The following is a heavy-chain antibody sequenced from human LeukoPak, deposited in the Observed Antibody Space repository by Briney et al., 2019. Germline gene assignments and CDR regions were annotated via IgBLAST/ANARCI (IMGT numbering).Heavy chain of an antibody. CDR1: GFTFSSYA. Sequence: GGSLRLSCAASGFTFSSYAMSWVRQAPGKGLEWVSAISGSGGSTYYADSVKGRFTISRDNAKNSLYLQMNSLRAEDTAVYYCARDTAMVTWDYWGQGILVTVSS. V-gene: IGHV3-23*01. CDR2: ISGSGGST. CDR3: ARDTAMVTWDY. D-gene: IGHD5-18*01. J-gene: IGHJ4*02.